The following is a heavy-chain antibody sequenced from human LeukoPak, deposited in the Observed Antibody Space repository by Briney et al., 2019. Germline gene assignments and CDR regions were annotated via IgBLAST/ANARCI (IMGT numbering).Heavy chain of an antibody. CDR1: GFTFSTYA. D-gene: IGHD6-13*01. V-gene: IGHV3-23*01. Sequence: GGSLRLSCAASGFTFSTYAMSWVRQAPGKGLEWVSAIRGSGGSTYYADSVKGRFTISRDNSKNTLYLQMNSLRAEDTAVYYCAKRLTGWQQLVAGGWFDPWGQGTLVTVSS. J-gene: IGHJ5*02. CDR2: IRGSGGST. CDR3: AKRLTGWQQLVAGGWFDP.